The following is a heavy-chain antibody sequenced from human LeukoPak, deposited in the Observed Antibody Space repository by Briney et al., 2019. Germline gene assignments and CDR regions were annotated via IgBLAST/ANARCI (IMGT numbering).Heavy chain of an antibody. Sequence: PSETLSLTCTVSGDSINNYYWSWIRQPPGKGLEWIGYIYYSGSTNYNPSLKSRVTISVDTSKNQFSLKLSSVTAADTAVYYCARGGGLGAYYYYMDVWGKGTTVTVSS. CDR2: IYYSGST. J-gene: IGHJ6*03. CDR3: ARGGGLGAYYYYMDV. D-gene: IGHD1-26*01. V-gene: IGHV4-59*01. CDR1: GDSINNYY.